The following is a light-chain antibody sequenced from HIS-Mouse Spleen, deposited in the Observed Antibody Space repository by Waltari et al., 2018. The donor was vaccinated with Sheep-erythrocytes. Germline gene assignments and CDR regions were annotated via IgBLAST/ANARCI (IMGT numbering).Light chain of an antibody. CDR1: QDIDDD. CDR3: MQALQTMYT. V-gene: IGKV5-2*01. J-gene: IGKJ2*01. Sequence: ETTLTQSPAFMSATPGDKVNISCKASQDIDDDMNWYQQKPGEAAIFIIQEATTLVPGIPPRFSGSGSGTDFTLKISRVEAEDVGVYYCMQALQTMYTFGQGTKLEIK. CDR2: EAT.